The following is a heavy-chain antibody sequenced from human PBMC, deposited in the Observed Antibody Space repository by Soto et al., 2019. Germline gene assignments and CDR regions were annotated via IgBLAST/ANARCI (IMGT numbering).Heavy chain of an antibody. J-gene: IGHJ4*02. CDR1: GGSFKSGSYS. Sequence: LSLTCTVSGGSFKSGSYSWSWIRQPPGKGLEWIRYVYHTGRTSYNPSLKSRVSISMDTSKNQFSLNLDSVTAADTAVYFCARDFAYFDSWGQGTLVTVSS. D-gene: IGHD3-3*01. V-gene: IGHV4-61*01. CDR3: ARDFAYFDS. CDR2: VYHTGRT.